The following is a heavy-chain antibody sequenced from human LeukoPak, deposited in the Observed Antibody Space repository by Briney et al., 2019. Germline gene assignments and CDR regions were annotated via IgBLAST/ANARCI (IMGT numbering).Heavy chain of an antibody. J-gene: IGHJ5*02. CDR2: ISPNSGGT. Sequence: ASVKVSCKASGYTFTDYYMHWVRQAPGPGLEWMGWISPNSGGTNYAQKFQGRVTMTRDTSISTAYMELSRLRSDDTAVYYCARDYVGDNWFDPWGQGTLVTVSS. CDR1: GYTFTDYY. V-gene: IGHV1-2*02. CDR3: ARDYVGDNWFDP. D-gene: IGHD3-16*01.